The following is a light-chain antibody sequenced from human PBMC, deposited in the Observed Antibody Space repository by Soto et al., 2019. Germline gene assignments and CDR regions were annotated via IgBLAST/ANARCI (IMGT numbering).Light chain of an antibody. CDR2: AAS. J-gene: IGKJ1*01. CDR3: HQSYSTPSWT. Sequence: DIQMTQSPSSLSASVGDRVTITCRESQSISSYLNWYQQKPGKAPKLLIYAASSLQSGVPSRFSGSGSGTDFTLTISSLQPEDFATYYCHQSYSTPSWTFGQGTKVDIK. CDR1: QSISSY. V-gene: IGKV1-39*01.